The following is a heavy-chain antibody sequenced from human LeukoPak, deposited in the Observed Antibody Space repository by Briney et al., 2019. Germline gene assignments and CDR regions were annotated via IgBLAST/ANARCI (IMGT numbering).Heavy chain of an antibody. D-gene: IGHD1-1*01. J-gene: IGHJ4*02. Sequence: SVKVSCKASGYTFTDYLMHRVRPPASQEGDWMGWISPNSGETSYAQKLQGRVTMTREASIRTVYMEVNSLRPDDTAVFYCARDGNFDYWGQGNLVTASP. CDR3: ARDGNFDY. CDR1: GYTFTDYL. CDR2: ISPNSGET. V-gene: IGHV1-2*02.